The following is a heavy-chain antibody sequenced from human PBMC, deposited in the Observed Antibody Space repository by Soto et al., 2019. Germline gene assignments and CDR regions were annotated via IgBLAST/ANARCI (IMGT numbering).Heavy chain of an antibody. CDR2: IDRSGTST. D-gene: IGHD3-10*01. V-gene: IGHV3-23*01. J-gene: IGHJ4*02. CDR3: AKVDVSTPGSFDS. CDR1: GFTFTRHG. Sequence: GGSLRLSWVASGFTFTRHGLSWVRQALGKGRQCGSTIDRSGTSTVYGDSVKGWFTISREDSKNTVYLHRISLSVGDMAVYLWAKVDVSTPGSFDSWGEGALLTVSS.